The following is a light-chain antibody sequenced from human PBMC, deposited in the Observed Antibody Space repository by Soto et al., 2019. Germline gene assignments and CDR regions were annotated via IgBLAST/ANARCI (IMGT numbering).Light chain of an antibody. CDR1: RAISDW. J-gene: IGKJ2*01. CDR3: QQANSFPPGYT. CDR2: AAS. V-gene: IGKV1-12*01. Sequence: DIQMTQSPSSVSASVGDRVTLTCRASRAISDWLAWYQQKPGKAPKLLIYAASSLQSGVPSRFSGSGSGTDFTLTISSLQPEDSATYYCQQANSFPPGYTFGQGTKLEIK.